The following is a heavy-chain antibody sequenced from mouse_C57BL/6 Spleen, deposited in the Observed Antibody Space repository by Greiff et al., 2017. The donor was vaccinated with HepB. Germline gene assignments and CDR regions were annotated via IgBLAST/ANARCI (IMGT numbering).Heavy chain of an antibody. CDR1: GYTFTDYE. CDR3: TRYGSSDWYFDV. V-gene: IGHV1-15*01. CDR2: IDPETGGT. D-gene: IGHD1-1*01. Sequence: VKLMESGAELVRPGASVTLSCKASGYTFTDYEMHWVKQTPVHGLEWIGAIDPETGGTAYNQKFKGKAILTADKSSSTAYMELRSLTSEDSAVYYCTRYGSSDWYFDVWGTGTTVTVSS. J-gene: IGHJ1*03.